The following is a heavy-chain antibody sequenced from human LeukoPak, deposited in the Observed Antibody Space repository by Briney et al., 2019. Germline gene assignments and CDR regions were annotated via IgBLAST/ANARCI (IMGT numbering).Heavy chain of an antibody. Sequence: SETLSLTCTVSGGSISSSSYYWSWIRQPPGKGLEWIGYIYYSGSTNYNPSLKSRVTISVDTSKNQFSLKLSSVTAADTAVYYCARVFMGRAFDIWGQGTMVTVSS. D-gene: IGHD3-10*01. CDR3: ARVFMGRAFDI. CDR1: GGSISSSSYY. J-gene: IGHJ3*02. V-gene: IGHV4-61*01. CDR2: IYYSGST.